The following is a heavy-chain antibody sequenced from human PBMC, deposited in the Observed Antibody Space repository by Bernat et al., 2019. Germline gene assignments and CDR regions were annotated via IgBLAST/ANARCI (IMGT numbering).Heavy chain of an antibody. Sequence: EVQLVESGGGLVQPGGSLRLSCAASGFTFSSYAMSWVRQAPGKGLEWVSAISGSGGSTYYADSVKGRFTISRDNSKNTLYLPMNSLRAEDTAVYYCAKDQSYGSALPDAFDIWGQGTMVTVSS. D-gene: IGHD5-18*01. J-gene: IGHJ3*02. CDR2: ISGSGGST. CDR3: AKDQSYGSALPDAFDI. CDR1: GFTFSSYA. V-gene: IGHV3-23*04.